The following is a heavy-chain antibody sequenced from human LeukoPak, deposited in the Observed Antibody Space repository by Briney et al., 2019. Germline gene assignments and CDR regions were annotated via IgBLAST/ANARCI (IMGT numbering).Heavy chain of an antibody. CDR1: GFTLSKYA. CDR2: ISGSGGAT. V-gene: IGHV3-23*01. CDR3: ARDIRDGGNYGWFDR. D-gene: IGHD4/OR15-4a*01. J-gene: IGHJ5*02. Sequence: GGSLRLSCAGSGFTLSKYAMTWVRQAPGKGVEWVSSISGSGGATYYEDSVKGRFTISRDNSKNMLYLQMNNLRAEDTAVYRCARDIRDGGNYGWFDRWGQGTLVTASS.